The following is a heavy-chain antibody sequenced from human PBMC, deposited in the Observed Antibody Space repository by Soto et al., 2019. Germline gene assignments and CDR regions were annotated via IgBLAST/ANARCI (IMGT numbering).Heavy chain of an antibody. Sequence: QVQLVQSGAEVKKPGASVKVSCKASGYSFTSYGISWVRQAPGQGLEWMGWISAYNGNTKYAQKHQGRVHMTTDTSTSTAYRELRSLRSDDTAVYYCASDLAVALIDYWGQGTLVTVSS. V-gene: IGHV1-18*01. D-gene: IGHD6-19*01. CDR2: ISAYNGNT. CDR1: GYSFTSYG. J-gene: IGHJ4*02. CDR3: ASDLAVALIDY.